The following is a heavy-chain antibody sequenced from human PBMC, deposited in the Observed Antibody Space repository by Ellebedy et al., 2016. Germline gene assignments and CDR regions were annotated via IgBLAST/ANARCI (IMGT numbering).Heavy chain of an antibody. CDR3: ARQDSGSYYGFDY. CDR1: GGSISSSSYY. J-gene: IGHJ4*02. D-gene: IGHD1-26*01. Sequence: SETLSLTXTVSGGSISSSSYYWGWIRQPPGKGLEWIGSIYYSGSTYYNPSLKSRVTISVDTSKNQFSLKLSSVTAADTAVYYCARQDSGSYYGFDYWGQGTLVTVSS. CDR2: IYYSGST. V-gene: IGHV4-39*01.